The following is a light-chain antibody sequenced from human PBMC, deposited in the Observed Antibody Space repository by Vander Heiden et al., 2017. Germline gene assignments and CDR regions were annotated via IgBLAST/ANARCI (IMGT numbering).Light chain of an antibody. V-gene: IGLV6-57*03. CDR1: SGSIAINY. CDR2: ENN. CDR3: QADESSNNVV. Sequence: NFMLTQPHSVSESPGPPVTISCTRSSGSIAINYVQWYQQPPASATTKVISENNKRQSGAPDGCCGSIDSASNAASLTISVRKKEDAADYYGQADESSNNVVFGGGTKLTVL. J-gene: IGLJ2*01.